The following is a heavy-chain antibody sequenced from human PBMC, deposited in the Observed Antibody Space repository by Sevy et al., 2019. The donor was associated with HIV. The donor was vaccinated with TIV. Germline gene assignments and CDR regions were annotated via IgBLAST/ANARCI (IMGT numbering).Heavy chain of an antibody. J-gene: IGHJ3*02. V-gene: IGHV3-23*01. CDR3: AKDFGPDMEWLVVKAGAFDI. CDR2: ISGSGGST. CDR1: GFTFSSYA. Sequence: GGSLRLSCAASGFTFSSYAMSWVRQAPGKGLEWVSAISGSGGSTYYADSVKGRFTIPRDNSKNTLYLQMNSLRAEDTAVYYCAKDFGPDMEWLVVKAGAFDIWGQGTMVTVSS. D-gene: IGHD6-19*01.